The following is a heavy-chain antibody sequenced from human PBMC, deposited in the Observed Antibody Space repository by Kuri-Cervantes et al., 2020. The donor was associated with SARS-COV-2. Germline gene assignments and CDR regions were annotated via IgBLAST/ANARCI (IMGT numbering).Heavy chain of an antibody. CDR2: ISGSGGST. V-gene: IGHV3-23*01. CDR3: AKDPYDFWSGYYLYYFDY. J-gene: IGHJ4*02. CDR1: GFTFSGYA. Sequence: GGSLRLSCAASGFTFSGYAMSWVRQAPGKGLEWVSAISGSGGSTYYADSVKGRFTISRDNSKNTLYLQMNSLRAEDTAVYYCAKDPYDFWSGYYLYYFDYWGQGTLVTVSS. D-gene: IGHD3-3*01.